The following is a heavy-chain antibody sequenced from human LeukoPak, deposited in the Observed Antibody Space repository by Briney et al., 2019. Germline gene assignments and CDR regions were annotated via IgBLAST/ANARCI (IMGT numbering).Heavy chain of an antibody. D-gene: IGHD2-15*01. CDR3: ARAQGYCSGGSCYEWFDP. J-gene: IGHJ5*02. CDR1: GYTFTVYY. Sequence: ASVKVSCKASGYTFTVYYMHWVRQAPGQGLEWMGRINPNSGGTNYAQKFQGKVTMTRDTSISTAYMELSRLRSDDTAVYYCARAQGYCSGGSCYEWFDPWGQGTLVTVSS. V-gene: IGHV1-2*06. CDR2: INPNSGGT.